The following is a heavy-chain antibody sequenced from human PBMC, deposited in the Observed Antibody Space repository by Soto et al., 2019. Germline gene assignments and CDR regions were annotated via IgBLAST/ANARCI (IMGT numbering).Heavy chain of an antibody. CDR3: AREGPAPYYYYGMDV. V-gene: IGHV1-18*01. CDR1: GYSFTTYG. Sequence: QVQLVQSRGEVKKPGASVKVSCKTSGYSFTTYGISWVRQAPGQGLEWMGWISGYSGNTNYAQKLKGRLTMTTDTSTSTAYMELTSLTSDDTAVYYCAREGPAPYYYYGMDVWGQGSTVTVSS. CDR2: ISGYSGNT. J-gene: IGHJ6*02.